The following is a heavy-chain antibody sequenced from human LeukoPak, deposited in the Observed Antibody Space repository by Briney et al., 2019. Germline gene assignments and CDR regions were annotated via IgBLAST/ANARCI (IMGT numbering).Heavy chain of an antibody. Sequence: GGSLRLSCAASGFIFSSYWMSWVRQAPGKGLEWVANINQDGSEKYYVDSVKGRFTISRDNAKNSLYLQMNSLRAEDTAVYYCARRRWYYYDSSGYQDYWGQGTLVTVSS. V-gene: IGHV3-7*01. D-gene: IGHD3-22*01. CDR3: ARRRWYYYDSSGYQDY. CDR2: INQDGSEK. CDR1: GFIFSSYW. J-gene: IGHJ4*02.